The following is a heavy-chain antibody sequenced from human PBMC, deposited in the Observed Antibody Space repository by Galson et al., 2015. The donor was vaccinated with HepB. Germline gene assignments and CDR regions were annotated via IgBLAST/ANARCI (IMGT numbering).Heavy chain of an antibody. CDR2: ISWNSGSI. CDR1: GFTFDDYA. J-gene: IGHJ6*03. V-gene: IGHV3-9*01. CDR3: AKGSGPGDYYYMDV. D-gene: IGHD6-19*01. Sequence: LSCAASGFTFDDYAMHWVRQAPGKGLEWVSGISWNSGSIGYADSVKGRFTISRDNAKNSLYLQMNSLRAEDTALYYCAKGSGPGDYYYMDVWGKGTTVTVSS.